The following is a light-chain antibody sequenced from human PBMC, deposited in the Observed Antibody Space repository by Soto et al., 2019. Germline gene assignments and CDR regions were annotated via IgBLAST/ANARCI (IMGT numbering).Light chain of an antibody. V-gene: IGLV2-8*01. J-gene: IGLJ1*01. CDR3: SSYAGSNTIYV. Sequence: ALTQPPSASGSPGHSVAISCAGTSRDVGAYNSVSWYQQHPGKAPKLIMYQVNKRPSGVPDRFSGSKSGNTASLTLSGLQAEDEAEYYCSSYAGSNTIYVFGTGTKVTVL. CDR1: SRDVGAYNS. CDR2: QVN.